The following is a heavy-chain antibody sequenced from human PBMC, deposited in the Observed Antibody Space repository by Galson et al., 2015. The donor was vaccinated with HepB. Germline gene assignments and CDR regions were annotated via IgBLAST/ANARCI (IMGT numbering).Heavy chain of an antibody. V-gene: IGHV3-73*01. CDR3: VRSGDFSGYSSR. D-gene: IGHD6-13*01. Sequence: SLRLSCAASGFTFSGSAIHWVRQASGKGPEWIGHIRSKASNYAAFYVPSLKGRSTISRDDSKNMAYLHMRSLKTDDTAVYYCVRSGDFSGYSSRWGQGTLVTVSS. CDR1: GFTFSGSA. CDR2: IRSKASNYAA. J-gene: IGHJ4*02.